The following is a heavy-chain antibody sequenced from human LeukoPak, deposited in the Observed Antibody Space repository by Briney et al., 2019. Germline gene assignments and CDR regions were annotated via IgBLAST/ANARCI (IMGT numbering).Heavy chain of an antibody. Sequence: GGSLTLSCAASGFTFSNYGMHWVRQAPGPGLERVAFMHYDGSDKFFADSVNGRFTISRDNSKNILYLQMNSLRAEDTAVYYCAKVRVRGVIRSLDYWGQGTLVTVSS. V-gene: IGHV3-30*02. CDR3: AKVRVRGVIRSLDY. CDR2: MHYDGSDK. J-gene: IGHJ4*02. CDR1: GFTFSNYG. D-gene: IGHD3-10*01.